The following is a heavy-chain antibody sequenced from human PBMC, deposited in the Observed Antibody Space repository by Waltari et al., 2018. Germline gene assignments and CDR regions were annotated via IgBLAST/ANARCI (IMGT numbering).Heavy chain of an antibody. Sequence: EVQLVESGGGLVQPGGSLRLSCAASGFTLGTYEMNWVRQAPGKVLEWISYSTSSGTTIYYTDSVKGRFAMSRDNAKNSLFLQMNSLRAEDTGVYYCVREGNYYDEFDYWGQGARVTVSS. V-gene: IGHV3-48*03. CDR1: GFTLGTYE. D-gene: IGHD3-22*01. J-gene: IGHJ4*02. CDR3: VREGNYYDEFDY. CDR2: STSSGTTI.